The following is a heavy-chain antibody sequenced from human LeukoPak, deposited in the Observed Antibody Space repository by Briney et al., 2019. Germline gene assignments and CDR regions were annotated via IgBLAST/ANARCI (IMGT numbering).Heavy chain of an antibody. CDR3: ARDIREIAAAGTSDY. D-gene: IGHD6-13*01. CDR2: INWNGGST. V-gene: IGHV3-20*04. J-gene: IGHJ4*02. CDR1: GFTFADYG. Sequence: PGGCLRLSCAAPGFTFADYGMSWVRQAPGKGVEWVSGINWNGGSTGYADSVKGRFTISRDNAKNSLYLRMSRLRAEDTALYYFARDIREIAAAGTSDYWGQGTLVTVSS.